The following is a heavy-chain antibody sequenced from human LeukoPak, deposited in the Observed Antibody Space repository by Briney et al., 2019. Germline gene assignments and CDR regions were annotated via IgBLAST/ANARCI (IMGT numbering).Heavy chain of an antibody. CDR2: IYYSGST. J-gene: IGHJ4*02. CDR1: GGSFNSNY. V-gene: IGHV4-59*08. D-gene: IGHD5-18*01. Sequence: KASETLTLTCSVSGGSFNSNYWSWIRQPPGKGLEWIGYIYYSGSTSYNPSLKSRVTISVDTSKDQFSLKLNSVTAADTAVYYCASSGFSYGHYFDYWGQGSLVSVSS. CDR3: ASSGFSYGHYFDY.